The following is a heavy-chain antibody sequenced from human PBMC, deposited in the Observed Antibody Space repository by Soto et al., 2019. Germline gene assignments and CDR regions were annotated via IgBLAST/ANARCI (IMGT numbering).Heavy chain of an antibody. J-gene: IGHJ4*02. CDR1: GYRFIDFF. CDR2: INPYTGET. Sequence: ASVKVSCKASGYRFIDFFIHFVRQAPGQGLEWMGWINPYTGETNYAQKFQGRVIMTSAASTSTAYMELSSLRSDDTAVYYCARGYCSGDSCYWRGRFYYWGQGTLVTVSS. V-gene: IGHV1-2*02. CDR3: ARGYCSGDSCYWRGRFYY. D-gene: IGHD2-15*01.